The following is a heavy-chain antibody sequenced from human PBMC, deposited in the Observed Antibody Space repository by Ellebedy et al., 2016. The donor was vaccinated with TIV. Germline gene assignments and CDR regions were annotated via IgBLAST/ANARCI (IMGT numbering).Heavy chain of an antibody. Sequence: GGSLRLSCAASGFTFSSYSMNWVRQAPGKGLEWVSAISGSGGSTYYADSVKGRFTISRDNSKNTLYLQMNSLRAEDTAVYYCAKERSGSYSHWPFTRFGSGMDVWGQGTTVTVSS. D-gene: IGHD3-10*01. CDR2: ISGSGGST. J-gene: IGHJ6*02. V-gene: IGHV3-23*01. CDR3: AKERSGSYSHWPFTRFGSGMDV. CDR1: GFTFSSYS.